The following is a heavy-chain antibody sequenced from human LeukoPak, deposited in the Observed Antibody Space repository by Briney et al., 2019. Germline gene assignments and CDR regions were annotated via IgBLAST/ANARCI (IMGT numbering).Heavy chain of an antibody. J-gene: IGHJ4*02. D-gene: IGHD6-19*01. CDR2: IYYSGST. V-gene: IGHV4-59*01. CDR1: GGSISGYT. Sequence: SETLSLTCTVSGGSISGYTWGWFRQPPGKGLGWIGYIYYSGSTNYHPSLKSRVTISVDTSKTQFSLKLSSVTAADTAVYYCARDRAVAGLDYWGQGTLVTVSS. CDR3: ARDRAVAGLDY.